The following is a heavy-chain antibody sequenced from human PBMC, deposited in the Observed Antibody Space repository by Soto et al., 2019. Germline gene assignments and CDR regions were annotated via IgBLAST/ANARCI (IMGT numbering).Heavy chain of an antibody. CDR3: ARDVGAAGYCSGGSCEGGFDY. CDR1: SGSISSSNW. CDR2: IYHSGST. V-gene: IGHV4-4*02. D-gene: IGHD2-15*01. J-gene: IGHJ4*02. Sequence: QVQLQESGPGLVKPSGTLSLTCAVSSGSISSSNWSRWVRQPPGKGLAWIGEIYHSGSTNYNPSLESRVTISVDKSTIQFSQKLSSVTAADTAVYYCARDVGAAGYCSGGSCEGGFDYWGQGTLVTVSS.